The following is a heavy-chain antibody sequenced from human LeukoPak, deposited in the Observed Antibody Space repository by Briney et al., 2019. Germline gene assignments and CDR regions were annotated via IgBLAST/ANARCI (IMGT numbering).Heavy chain of an antibody. CDR3: ARPGSYYDFWSNWFDP. J-gene: IGHJ5*02. Sequence: PSETLSLTCAVYGGSFSGYYWSWIRQPPGKGLEWIGEINHSGSTNYNPSLKSRVTISVDTSKNQFSLKLSSVTAADTAVYYCARPGSYYDFWSNWFDPWGQGTLVTVSS. CDR2: INHSGST. V-gene: IGHV4-34*01. CDR1: GGSFSGYY. D-gene: IGHD3-3*01.